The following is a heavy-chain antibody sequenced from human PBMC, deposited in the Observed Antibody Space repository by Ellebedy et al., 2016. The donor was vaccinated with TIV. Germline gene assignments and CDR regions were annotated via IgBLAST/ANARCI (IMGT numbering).Heavy chain of an antibody. CDR1: GYTFGTYG. J-gene: IGHJ4*02. V-gene: IGHV1-18*01. CDR3: ARGEVLLDY. Sequence: AASVKVSCKTSGYTFGTYGITWVRQAPGQGLDWMGWIAPNDGRTNYAQKLQGRVTINTDTSTSTACMELRSLRSEDTAVYYCARGEVLLDYWGQGTLVTVSS. D-gene: IGHD1-26*01. CDR2: IAPNDGRT.